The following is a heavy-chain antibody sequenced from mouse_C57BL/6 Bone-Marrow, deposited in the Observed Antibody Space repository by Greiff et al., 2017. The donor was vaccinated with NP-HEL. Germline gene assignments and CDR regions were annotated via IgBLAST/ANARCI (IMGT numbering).Heavy chain of an antibody. CDR1: GYTFTSYW. Sequence: VQLQQPGADLVKPGASVKLSCKASGYTFTSYWMHWVKQRPGRGLEWIGRIDPNSGGTKFNEKFKTKATLTVDKHSSTAYMQLNSLTSEDSAVYYCARYYYGSRGWYFDVWGTGTTVTVSS. CDR3: ARYYYGSRGWYFDV. J-gene: IGHJ1*03. V-gene: IGHV1-72*01. D-gene: IGHD1-1*01. CDR2: IDPNSGGT.